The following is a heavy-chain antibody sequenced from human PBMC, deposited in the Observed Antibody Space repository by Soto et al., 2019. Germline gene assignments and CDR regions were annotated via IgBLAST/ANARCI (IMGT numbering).Heavy chain of an antibody. J-gene: IGHJ4*02. CDR2: ISSSSSTI. CDR1: GFTFSSYS. D-gene: IGHD3-3*01. V-gene: IGHV3-48*02. Sequence: EVQLVESGGGLVKPGGSLRLSCAASGFTFSSYSMNWVRQAPGKGLEWVSYISSSSSTIYYADSVKGRFTISRDNAKNSLYLQMNSLRDEDTAVYYCASDTTIFGVVNLFDYWGQGTLVTVSS. CDR3: ASDTTIFGVVNLFDY.